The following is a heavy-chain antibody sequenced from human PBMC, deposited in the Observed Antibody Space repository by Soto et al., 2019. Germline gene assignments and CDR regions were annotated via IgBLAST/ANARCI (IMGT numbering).Heavy chain of an antibody. CDR3: ARSGYNYGPNPLLY. J-gene: IGHJ4*02. D-gene: IGHD5-18*01. CDR1: GGSISSGGYY. CDR2: IYYSGST. Sequence: SETLSLTCTVSGGSISSGGYYWSWIRQHPGKGLEWIGYIYYSGSTYYNPSLKSRVTISVDTSKNQFSLKLSSVTAADTAVYYCARSGYNYGPNPLLYWGQGTLVTV. V-gene: IGHV4-31*03.